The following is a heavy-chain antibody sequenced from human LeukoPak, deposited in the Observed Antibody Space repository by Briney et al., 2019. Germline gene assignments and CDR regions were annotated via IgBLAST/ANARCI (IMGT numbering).Heavy chain of an antibody. D-gene: IGHD6-13*01. Sequence: GESLKISCKGSGYSFTSYWIGWVRQMPGKGLEWMGIIYPGDSDTRYSPSFQGQVTISADKSISTAYLQWSSLKASDTAMYYCARHSPDAAAGFALFDYWGQGTLVIVSS. CDR2: IYPGDSDT. V-gene: IGHV5-51*01. J-gene: IGHJ4*02. CDR3: ARHSPDAAAGFALFDY. CDR1: GYSFTSYW.